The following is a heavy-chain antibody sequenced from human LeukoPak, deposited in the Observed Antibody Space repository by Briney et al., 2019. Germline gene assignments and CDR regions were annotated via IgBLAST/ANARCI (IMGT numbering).Heavy chain of an antibody. D-gene: IGHD3-3*01. CDR1: GFTFNNYG. CDR2: ISYDGSNK. CDR3: ARDQNGFFGVVTSYYYYGMDV. J-gene: IGHJ6*02. Sequence: PGRSLRLSCAASGFTFNNYGFHWVRQAPGKGLEWVAVISYDGSNKYYADSVKGRFTISRDNSKNTLYLQMNSLRAEDTAVYYCARDQNGFFGVVTSYYYYGMDVWGQGTTVTVSS. V-gene: IGHV3-30*03.